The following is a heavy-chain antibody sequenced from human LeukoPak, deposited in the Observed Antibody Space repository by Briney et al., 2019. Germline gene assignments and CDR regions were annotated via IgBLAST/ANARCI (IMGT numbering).Heavy chain of an antibody. CDR3: ARAEGGLLWFGELLYSWFDP. CDR2: ISAYNGNT. Sequence: VASVKVSCKASGHTFTSYGISWVRQAPGQGLEWMGWISAYNGNTNYAQKLQGRVTMTRDTSTSTAYMELRSLRSDDTAVYYCARAEGGLLWFGELLYSWFDPWGQGTLVTVSS. CDR1: GHTFTSYG. D-gene: IGHD3-10*01. V-gene: IGHV1-18*01. J-gene: IGHJ5*02.